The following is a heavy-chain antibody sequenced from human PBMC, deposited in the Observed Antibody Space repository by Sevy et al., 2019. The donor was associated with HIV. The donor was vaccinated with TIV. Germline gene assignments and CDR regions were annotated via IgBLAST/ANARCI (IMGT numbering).Heavy chain of an antibody. Sequence: SETLSLTCAVYGGSFSGYYWSWIRQPPGKGLEWIGEINHSGSTNYNPSLKSRVTISVDTSKNQCSLKLSSVTAADTAVYYCARSGYGDSLFDYWGQGTLVTVSS. D-gene: IGHD4-17*01. V-gene: IGHV4-34*01. CDR1: GGSFSGYY. J-gene: IGHJ4*02. CDR3: ARSGYGDSLFDY. CDR2: INHSGST.